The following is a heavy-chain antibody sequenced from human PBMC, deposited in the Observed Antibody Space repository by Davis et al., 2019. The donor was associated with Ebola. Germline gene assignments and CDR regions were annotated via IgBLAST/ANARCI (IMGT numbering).Heavy chain of an antibody. CDR1: GFTFSNAW. Sequence: GESLKISCAASGFTFSNAWMNWVRQAPGKGLEWVGRIKSKTDGGTTDYAAPVKGRFTISRDDSKNTLYLQMNSLKTEDTAVYYCTTAPFTTSSSWYYYYYGMDVWGQGTTVTVSS. J-gene: IGHJ6*02. D-gene: IGHD6-13*01. CDR2: IKSKTDGGTT. V-gene: IGHV3-15*07. CDR3: TTAPFTTSSSWYYYYYGMDV.